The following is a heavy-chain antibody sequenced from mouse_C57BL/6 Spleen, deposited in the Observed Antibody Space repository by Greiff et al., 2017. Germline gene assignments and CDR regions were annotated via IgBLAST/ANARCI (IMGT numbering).Heavy chain of an antibody. CDR3: AKNSLWSYAMDY. Sequence: VQLQESGPGLVQPSQSLSITCTVSGFSFTSYGVPWVRQPPGKGLEWLGVIWSGGSTDYNAAFISRLSISKDNSKSQVFFKMNSLQADDTAIYYCAKNSLWSYAMDYWGQGTSVTVSS. CDR1: GFSFTSYG. CDR2: IWSGGST. D-gene: IGHD1-1*02. J-gene: IGHJ4*01. V-gene: IGHV2-4*01.